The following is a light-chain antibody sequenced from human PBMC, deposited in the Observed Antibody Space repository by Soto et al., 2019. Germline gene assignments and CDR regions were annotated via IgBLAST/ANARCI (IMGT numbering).Light chain of an antibody. J-gene: IGKJ2*01. CDR3: QQYGRSPYT. CDR1: QTASSSH. V-gene: IGKV3-20*01. CDR2: DAS. Sequence: EIVLTQSPGALYLSPGERATLSCRASQTASSSHLAWYQQKPGQAPRLLIYDASSRATGISDRFSGSGSGTDFTLTISRLESEDSAVYYCQQYGRSPYTFGQGTKVEIK.